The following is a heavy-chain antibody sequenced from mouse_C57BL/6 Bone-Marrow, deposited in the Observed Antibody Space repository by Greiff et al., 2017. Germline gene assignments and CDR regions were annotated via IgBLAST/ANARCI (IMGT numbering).Heavy chain of an antibody. CDR1: GYTFTDYE. V-gene: IGHV1-15*01. Sequence: VQLQQSGAELVRPGASVTLSCKASGYTFTDYEMHWVKQTPVHGLEWIGAIDPETGGTAYNQKFKGKAILTADKSSSTAYMELRSLTSEDSAVSYCTRGGIYYGSPFDYWGQGTTLTVSS. CDR2: IDPETGGT. D-gene: IGHD1-1*01. CDR3: TRGGIYYGSPFDY. J-gene: IGHJ2*01.